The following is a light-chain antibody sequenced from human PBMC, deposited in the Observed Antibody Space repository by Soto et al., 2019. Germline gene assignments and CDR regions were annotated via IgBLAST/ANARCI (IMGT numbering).Light chain of an antibody. V-gene: IGKV1-5*03. J-gene: IGKJ1*01. CDR3: QQYKSFPRT. CDR1: QSISSW. CDR2: KAS. Sequence: DIQMTQSPSTLSAFVGDRVTITCRASQSISSWLAWYQQKPGKAPKVLIYKASSLESGVPSRFSGSGSETEFTLTISSLQPDDFATYYCQQYKSFPRTFGQGTKVEIK.